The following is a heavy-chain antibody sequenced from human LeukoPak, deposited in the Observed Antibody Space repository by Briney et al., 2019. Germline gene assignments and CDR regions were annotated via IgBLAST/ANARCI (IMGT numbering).Heavy chain of an antibody. CDR1: GGSFSGYS. CDR2: INHSGIN. J-gene: IGHJ4*02. D-gene: IGHD7-27*01. Sequence: SETLSLACAFYGGSFSGYSLTWIRQPPGKGLEWIGEINHSGINHFNPSLKSRVTISADTSKNQFSLKLSSVTAADTAVYYCARHLVNWGSFVDYWGQGTLVTVSS. V-gene: IGHV4-34*01. CDR3: ARHLVNWGSFVDY.